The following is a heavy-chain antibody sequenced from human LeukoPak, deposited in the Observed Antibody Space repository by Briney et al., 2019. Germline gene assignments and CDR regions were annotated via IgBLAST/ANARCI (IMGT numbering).Heavy chain of an antibody. CDR2: IGGSRGAT. J-gene: IGHJ2*01. V-gene: IGHV3-23*01. Sequence: GGSLRLSCAAWRFTYSTYAMNWVRESRGKGVEGVSTIGGSRGATYYADSVKGRFIVSRDNPKNILYLQINSLRADDTAVYYCAKRGEGCSGVSCLYWYFDIWGRGTLVTVSS. D-gene: IGHD2-15*01. CDR3: AKRGEGCSGVSCLYWYFDI. CDR1: RFTYSTYA.